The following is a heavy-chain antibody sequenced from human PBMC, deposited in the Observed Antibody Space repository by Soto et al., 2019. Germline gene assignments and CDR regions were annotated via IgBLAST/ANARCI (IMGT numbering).Heavy chain of an antibody. CDR2: IYHSGST. J-gene: IGHJ4*02. CDR3: ARDTPGVGAPEGY. Sequence: SSETLSLTCAVSGGSISSGGYSWSWIRQPPGKGLEWIGYIYHSGSTYYNPSLKSRLTISVDTSKNQFSLKLSSVTAADTAVYYCARDTPGVGAPEGYWGQGTLVTVS. V-gene: IGHV4-30-2*05. CDR1: GGSISSGGYS. D-gene: IGHD1-26*01.